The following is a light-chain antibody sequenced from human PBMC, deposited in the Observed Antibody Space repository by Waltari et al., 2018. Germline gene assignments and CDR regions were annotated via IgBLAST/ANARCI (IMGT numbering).Light chain of an antibody. CDR1: QGINNY. Sequence: NIQMTQSPSAMSASVGDRVTITCRARQGINNYLAWFQQKPGKVPKHLIYAASSLQSGVPSRFSGSGSGTDFTLTVSTLQPEDFATFYCLQHNSYPITFGQGTRLEIK. V-gene: IGKV1D-17*01. CDR2: AAS. J-gene: IGKJ5*01. CDR3: LQHNSYPIT.